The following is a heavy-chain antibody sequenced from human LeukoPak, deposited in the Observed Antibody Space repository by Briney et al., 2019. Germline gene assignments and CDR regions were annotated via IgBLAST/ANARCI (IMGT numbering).Heavy chain of an antibody. J-gene: IGHJ4*02. CDR3: ARDSAMKNYYDSSGYYINSYYFDY. CDR2: ISTSGTTI. CDR1: GFTFSDYY. D-gene: IGHD3-22*01. Sequence: PGGSLRPSCAASGFTFSDYYMSWIRHAPGKGLEWVSYISTSGTTIYYADSVKGRFTISRDNAKNSLYLQMNDLRAGDTAVYYCARDSAMKNYYDSSGYYINSYYFDYWGQGTLVTVSS. V-gene: IGHV3-11*04.